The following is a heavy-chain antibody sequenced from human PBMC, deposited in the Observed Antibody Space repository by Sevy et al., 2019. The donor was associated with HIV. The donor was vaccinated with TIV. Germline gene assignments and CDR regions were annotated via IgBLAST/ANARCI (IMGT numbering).Heavy chain of an antibody. D-gene: IGHD6-13*01. CDR3: ARGGREAAAAPFDY. J-gene: IGHJ4*02. CDR2: IWYDGSNK. Sequence: GGSLRLSCAASAFTFSSYGMHWVRQAPGKGLEWVAVIWYDGSNKYYADSVKGRFTISRDNSKNTLYLQMNSLRAEDTAVYYCARGGREAAAAPFDYWGQGTLVTVSS. CDR1: AFTFSSYG. V-gene: IGHV3-33*01.